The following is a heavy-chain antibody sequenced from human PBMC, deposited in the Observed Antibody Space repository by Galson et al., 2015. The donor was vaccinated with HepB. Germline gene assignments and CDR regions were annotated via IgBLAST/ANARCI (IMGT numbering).Heavy chain of an antibody. Sequence: SLRLSCAASGFTFSNAWMNWVRQAPGKGLEWVGRIKSKTDGGTTDYAAPVKGRFTISRDDSKNTLYLQMNSLKTEDTAVYYCTKQLSYYYGMDVWGQGTTVTVSS. CDR2: IKSKTDGGTT. V-gene: IGHV3-15*07. CDR1: GFTFSNAW. D-gene: IGHD6-13*01. J-gene: IGHJ6*02. CDR3: TKQLSYYYGMDV.